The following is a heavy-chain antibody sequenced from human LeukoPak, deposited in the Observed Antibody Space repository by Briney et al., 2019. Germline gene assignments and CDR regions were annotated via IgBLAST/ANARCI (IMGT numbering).Heavy chain of an antibody. J-gene: IGHJ4*02. CDR1: GFTFSSYS. D-gene: IGHD2-21*01. CDR2: ISSSSSYR. CDR3: ARDSPNEAILWWSIDY. V-gene: IGHV3-21*01. Sequence: GGSLRLSCAAPGFTFSSYSMNWVRQAPGKGLEWVSSISSSSSYRYYEESVKGRFSISRDNARNSLYLQMNSLRAEDTAVYYCARDSPNEAILWWSIDYWGQGTLVTVSS.